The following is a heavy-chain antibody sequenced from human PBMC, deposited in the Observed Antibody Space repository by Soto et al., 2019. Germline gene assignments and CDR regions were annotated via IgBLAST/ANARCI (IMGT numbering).Heavy chain of an antibody. CDR2: ISAHNGNT. D-gene: IGHD1-1*01. J-gene: IGHJ4*02. CDR3: ARGRYGDY. Sequence: QVHLVQSGAEVKKPGASVKVSCKGSGYAFTTYGITWVRQAPGQGLEWMGWISAHNGNTNYAEQLQGRVTVTRDTSTSTAYMELRSLRSDDTAVYYCARGRYGDYWGQGALGTVSS. CDR1: GYAFTTYG. V-gene: IGHV1-18*01.